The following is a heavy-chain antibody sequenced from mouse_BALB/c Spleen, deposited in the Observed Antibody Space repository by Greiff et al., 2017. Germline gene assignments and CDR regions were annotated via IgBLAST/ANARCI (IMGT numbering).Heavy chain of an antibody. J-gene: IGHJ2*01. Sequence: VQLQESGAELARPGASVQLSCKASGYTFTDYYINWVKQRTGQGLEWIGEIYPGSGNTYYNEKFKGKATLTADKSSSTAYMQLSSLTSEDSAVYFCARGGYFDYWGQGTTLTVSS. CDR1: GYTFTDYY. CDR2: IYPGSGNT. CDR3: ARGGYFDY. V-gene: IGHV1-77*01.